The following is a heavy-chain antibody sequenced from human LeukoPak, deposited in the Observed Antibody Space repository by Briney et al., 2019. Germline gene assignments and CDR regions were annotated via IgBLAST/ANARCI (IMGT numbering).Heavy chain of an antibody. CDR2: IYYNGST. CDR1: GGSISGYY. J-gene: IGHJ4*02. CDR3: ARGASTFDY. Sequence: SETLSLTCTVSGGSISGYYWSWIRQPPGKGLEWIGYIYYNGSTNYNPSLKSRVTISVNTSKNQFSLKLSSVTAADTAVYYCARGASTFDYWGQGTLVTVSS. V-gene: IGHV4-59*01.